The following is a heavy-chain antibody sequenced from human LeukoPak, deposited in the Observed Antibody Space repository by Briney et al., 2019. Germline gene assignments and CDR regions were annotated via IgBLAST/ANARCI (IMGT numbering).Heavy chain of an antibody. V-gene: IGHV4-39*01. CDR2: IYFSGTT. J-gene: IGHJ4*02. CDR1: GVPISHTNFY. D-gene: IGHD1-1*01. Sequence: SETLSLTCSVSGVPISHTNFYWGWLRQPPGKGLEWIGGIYFSGTTHYSPSLKSRVTMSVDTSKNQFSLKLRSVTAADTAVYYCARPRRETNWSSSFDVWGQGTPVTVSS. CDR3: ARPRRETNWSSSFDV.